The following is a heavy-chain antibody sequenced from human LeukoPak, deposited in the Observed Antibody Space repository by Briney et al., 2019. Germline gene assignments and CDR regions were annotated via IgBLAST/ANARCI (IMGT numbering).Heavy chain of an antibody. D-gene: IGHD5-12*01. V-gene: IGHV1-2*02. CDR1: GYIFTGSY. Sequence: ASVKVSCKASGYIFTGSYIHWVRQAPGQGLEWMGWINPNSGGTDCAQKFQGRVTMTRDTSISTAYMELSWLRSDDTAVYYCARADGMATILFDYWGQGTLVTVFS. CDR2: INPNSGGT. J-gene: IGHJ4*02. CDR3: ARADGMATILFDY.